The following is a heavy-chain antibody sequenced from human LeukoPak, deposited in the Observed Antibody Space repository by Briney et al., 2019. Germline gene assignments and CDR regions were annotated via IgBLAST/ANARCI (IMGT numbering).Heavy chain of an antibody. V-gene: IGHV3-66*01. J-gene: IGHJ4*02. CDR1: RFTVTTNY. Sequence: PGGSLRLSCAASRFTVTTNYMTWVRQAPGKGLEWGSIIYSGGYTDYADSVKGRFTISRDNSKNTLDLQMNSLRAEDTAVYYCARRLEYSGSKGVFDYWGQGTLVTVSS. CDR2: IYSGGYT. CDR3: ARRLEYSGSKGVFDY. D-gene: IGHD1-26*01.